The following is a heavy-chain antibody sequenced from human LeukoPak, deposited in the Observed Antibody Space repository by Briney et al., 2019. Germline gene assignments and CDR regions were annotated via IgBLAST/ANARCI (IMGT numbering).Heavy chain of an antibody. Sequence: PGGSLRLSCAASGFTFNHYGLHWVRQAPGKGLEWVAVIWYDGINKYHADSVKGRFTISRDNSKNTLYLQMGSLRAEDMAVYYCASRVDYYDSSGPGNAFDIWGQGTMVTVSS. V-gene: IGHV3-30*19. CDR3: ASRVDYYDSSGPGNAFDI. CDR1: GFTFNHYG. D-gene: IGHD3-22*01. J-gene: IGHJ3*02. CDR2: IWYDGINK.